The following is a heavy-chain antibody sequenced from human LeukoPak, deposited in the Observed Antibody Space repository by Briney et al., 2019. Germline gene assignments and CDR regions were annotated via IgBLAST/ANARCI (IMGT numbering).Heavy chain of an antibody. CDR2: IYHDGST. V-gene: IGHV4-4*02. Sequence: SETLSLTCAVSGGSNSSNNWWIWGRQSPERGLEWIGEIYHDGSTNYNPSLKSRVTISMDKSKNQLSLKLNFVTAADTAVYYCASHLYNWGYYYYMDVWGKGTTVTVSS. CDR3: ASHLYNWGYYYYMDV. CDR1: GGSNSSNNW. D-gene: IGHD1-1*01. J-gene: IGHJ6*03.